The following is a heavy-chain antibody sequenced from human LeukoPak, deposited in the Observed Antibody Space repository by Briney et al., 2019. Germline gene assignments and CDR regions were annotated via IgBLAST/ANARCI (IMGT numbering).Heavy chain of an antibody. CDR3: TTDRQDFFDY. CDR2: IKSKNAGGTT. CDR1: GFTFTNAW. V-gene: IGHV3-15*01. Sequence: GGSLRLSCGASGFTFTNAWMSWVRQAPGKGLEWVGLIKSKNAGGTTDYAAPVKGRFTISRDDSKNTLYLQMNSLKTEDTAVYYCTTDRQDFFDYWGQGTLVTVSS. J-gene: IGHJ4*02.